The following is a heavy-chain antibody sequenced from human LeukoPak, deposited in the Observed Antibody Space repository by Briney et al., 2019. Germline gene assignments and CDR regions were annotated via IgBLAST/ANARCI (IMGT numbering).Heavy chain of an antibody. CDR1: GFTFSSSD. D-gene: IGHD1-26*01. Sequence: GGSLRLSCAASGFTFSSSDMHWVRQAPGKGLEWVAFIRYDGNNKYYADSVKGRLTITRDNSKNTLYLQMNSLRAEDTAVYYCAKEDSGSSVDYWGQGTLVTVSS. V-gene: IGHV3-30*02. CDR3: AKEDSGSSVDY. CDR2: IRYDGNNK. J-gene: IGHJ4*02.